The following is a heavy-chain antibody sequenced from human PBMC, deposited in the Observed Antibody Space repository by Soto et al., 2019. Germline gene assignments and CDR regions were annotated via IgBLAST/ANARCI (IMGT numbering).Heavy chain of an antibody. J-gene: IGHJ5*02. CDR1: DGSFSGYY. CDR2: INHVGNT. D-gene: IGHD6-13*01. V-gene: IGHV4-34*01. Sequence: QAQLQQWGAGLLKPSETLSLTCAVSDGSFSGYYWSWIRQPPGKGLEWIGEINHVGNTNYNPSLKSRVTISVDPSKKQFSLNLSSVTAVDTAVYYCASGIRGVGAAGAVAWFDPWGQGTLVTVSS. CDR3: ASGIRGVGAAGAVAWFDP.